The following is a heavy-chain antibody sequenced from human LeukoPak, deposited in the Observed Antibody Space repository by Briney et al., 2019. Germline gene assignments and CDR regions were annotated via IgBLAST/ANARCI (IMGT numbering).Heavy chain of an antibody. CDR2: ISRDGSNT. CDR1: EFTFSTYW. D-gene: IGHD1-26*01. J-gene: IGHJ6*03. V-gene: IGHV3-74*01. CDR3: AREWDLPGAYYMDV. Sequence: GGSLSLSCAASEFTFSTYWMHWVRQAPGKGLVWVSRISRDGSNTFYADSVKGRFTISRDNAKNTQYLQMNSLRGDDTAVYYCAREWDLPGAYYMDVWGKGTTVTVSS.